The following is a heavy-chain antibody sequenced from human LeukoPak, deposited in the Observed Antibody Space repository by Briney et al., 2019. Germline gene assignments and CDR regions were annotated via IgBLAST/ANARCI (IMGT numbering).Heavy chain of an antibody. J-gene: IGHJ3*02. CDR3: ASTSGSYYPLDAFDI. CDR1: GYSFTSYW. CDR2: IDPSDSYT. V-gene: IGHV5-10-1*01. D-gene: IGHD3-10*01. Sequence: GESLKISCKGPGYSFTSYWIGWVRQMPGKGLEWMGRIDPSDSYTNYSPSFQGHVTISADKSISTAYLQWSSLKASDTAMYYCASTSGSYYPLDAFDIWGQGTMVTVSS.